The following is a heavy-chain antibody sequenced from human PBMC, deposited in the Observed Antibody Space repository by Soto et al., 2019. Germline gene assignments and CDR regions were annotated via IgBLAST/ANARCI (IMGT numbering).Heavy chain of an antibody. V-gene: IGHV3-30*04. CDR1: GFTFRSYA. CDR2: ISYDGRSN. Sequence: QVHLVESGGGVVQPGKSLRLSCAASGFTFRSYAIHWVRQAPGEGLEWVAVISYDGRSNFYADSVKGRFTISRDNSKNTLYLQMNSLRSEDTAVYYCARDGRTGTTLPHGGCDQWGQWTLVTVSS. J-gene: IGHJ4*03. D-gene: IGHD3-16*01. CDR3: ARDGRTGTTLPHGGCDQ.